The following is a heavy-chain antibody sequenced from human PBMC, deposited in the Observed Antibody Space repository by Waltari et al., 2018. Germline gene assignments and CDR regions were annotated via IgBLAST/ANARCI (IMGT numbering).Heavy chain of an antibody. CDR3: ARRHTYYDFWSGSQWMTD. Sequence: QVQLVQSGAEVKKPGSSVKVSCKASGGTFSSYAISWVRQAPGQGLEWMGGIIPIFGTANYAQKFQGRVTITTDESTSTAYMELSSLRSEDTAVYYCARRHTYYDFWSGSQWMTDWGQGTMVTVSS. CDR1: GGTFSSYA. V-gene: IGHV1-69*05. CDR2: IIPIFGTA. D-gene: IGHD3-3*01. J-gene: IGHJ3*01.